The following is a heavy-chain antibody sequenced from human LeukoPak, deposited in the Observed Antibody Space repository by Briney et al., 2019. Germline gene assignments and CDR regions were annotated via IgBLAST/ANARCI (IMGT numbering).Heavy chain of an antibody. V-gene: IGHV4-4*07. CDR2: IFTSGST. CDR3: ASARRLIAVAGTRFDY. CDR1: GGSISDYY. D-gene: IGHD6-19*01. Sequence: SETLSLTCTVSGGSISDYYWSWIRQPAGKGLEWIGRIFTSGSTNYNPSLKRRVTMSVDTSKNQFSLRLTSVTAADTAVYYCASARRLIAVAGTRFDYWGQGILVTVSS. J-gene: IGHJ4*02.